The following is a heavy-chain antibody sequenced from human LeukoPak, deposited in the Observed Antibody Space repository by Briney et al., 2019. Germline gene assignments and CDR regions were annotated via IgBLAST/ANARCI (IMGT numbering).Heavy chain of an antibody. D-gene: IGHD2-2*01. Sequence: ASVKASCKASGYTFTGYGISWVRPAPGQGLEWMGWISVYNGNTDYLQKFQGRVTMTTDTSRTTVYMEVRSLRSDDTAVYYCARDKGGYCSSTSCYGSFDYWGQGTLVTVSS. CDR2: ISVYNGNT. CDR3: ARDKGGYCSSTSCYGSFDY. J-gene: IGHJ4*02. CDR1: GYTFTGYG. V-gene: IGHV1-18*01.